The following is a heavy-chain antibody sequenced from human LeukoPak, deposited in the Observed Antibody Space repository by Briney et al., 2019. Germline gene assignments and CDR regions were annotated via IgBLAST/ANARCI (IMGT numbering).Heavy chain of an antibody. J-gene: IGHJ4*02. CDR3: AGYGSGSYYKALDY. CDR2: ISYDGSNK. Sequence: GGSLRLSCAASGFTFSSYSMNWVRQAPGKGLEWVAVISYDGSNKYYADSVKGRFTISRDNSKNTLYLQMNSLRAEDTAVYYCAGYGSGSYYKALDYWGQGTLVTVSS. D-gene: IGHD3-10*01. CDR1: GFTFSSYS. V-gene: IGHV3-30*03.